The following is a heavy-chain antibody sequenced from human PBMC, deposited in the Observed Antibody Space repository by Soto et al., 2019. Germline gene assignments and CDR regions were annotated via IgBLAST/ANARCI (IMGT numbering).Heavy chain of an antibody. Sequence: GGSLRLSCAASEFTFSSYAMSWVRQAPGKGLEWVSGISGSGVSTFYADSLKGRFTISRDNSKNTLYLQMTSLRADDTAVYYCAKDGGYSSSCYYFDLWGQGTLVTVSS. J-gene: IGHJ4*02. CDR3: AKDGGYSSSCYYFDL. CDR1: EFTFSSYA. V-gene: IGHV3-23*01. CDR2: ISGSGVST. D-gene: IGHD6-13*01.